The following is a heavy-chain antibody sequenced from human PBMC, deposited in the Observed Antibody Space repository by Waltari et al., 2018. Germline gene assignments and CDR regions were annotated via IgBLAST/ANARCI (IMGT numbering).Heavy chain of an antibody. J-gene: IGHJ4*02. D-gene: IGHD6-13*01. CDR2: INHSGST. CDR3: ARGSSDTRIAATNYYFDY. Sequence: QVQLQQWGAGLLKPSETLSLTCAVYGGSFSGYYWSWLRQPPGKGLEWIGEINHSGSTNYNPSLKRRVTISVDTSKNQFSLKLSSVTAADTAVYYWARGSSDTRIAATNYYFDYWGQGTLVTVSS. V-gene: IGHV4-34*01. CDR1: GGSFSGYY.